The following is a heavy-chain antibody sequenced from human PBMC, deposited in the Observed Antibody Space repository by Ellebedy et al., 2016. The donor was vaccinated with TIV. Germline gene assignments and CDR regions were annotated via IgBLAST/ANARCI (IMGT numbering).Heavy chain of an antibody. J-gene: IGHJ4*02. D-gene: IGHD6-19*01. CDR2: ISAYNGNT. V-gene: IGHV1-18*01. CDR1: GYTFTSYG. CDR3: ARETGYRQWLTFDY. Sequence: AASVKVSCKASGYTFTSYGISWVRQAPGQGLEWMGWISAYNGNTNYAQKLQGRVTMTTDTSTSTAYMELRSLRSDDTAVYYCARETGYRQWLTFDYWGQGTLVTVSS.